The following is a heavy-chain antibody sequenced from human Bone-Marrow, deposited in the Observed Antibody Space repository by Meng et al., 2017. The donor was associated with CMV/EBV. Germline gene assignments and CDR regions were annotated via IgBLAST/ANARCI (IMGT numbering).Heavy chain of an antibody. V-gene: IGHV1-69*10. J-gene: IGHJ3*02. Sequence: SVKVSCKASGGTFSSYAISWVRQAPGQGLEWMGGIIPILGIANYAQKFQGRVTITADKSTSTAYMELSSLRSEDTAVYYCARGVGGSGWYAIVNAFDIWGQGTMVTVSS. D-gene: IGHD6-19*01. CDR1: GGTFSSYA. CDR2: IIPILGIA. CDR3: ARGVGGSGWYAIVNAFDI.